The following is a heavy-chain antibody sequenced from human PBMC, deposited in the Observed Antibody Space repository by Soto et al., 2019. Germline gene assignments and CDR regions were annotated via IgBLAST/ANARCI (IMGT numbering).Heavy chain of an antibody. CDR3: VKDRFVNY. Sequence: PGGSLRLSCSASGLNFNDYAMHWVRQAAGKGLKYVSSISSNGVSTYYADSVKGRFTISRDNSKNTLYLQMNSLRVEDTAVYYCVKDRFVNYWGQGALVTVSS. CDR1: GLNFNDYA. CDR2: ISSNGVST. D-gene: IGHD3-3*01. V-gene: IGHV3-64D*06. J-gene: IGHJ4*02.